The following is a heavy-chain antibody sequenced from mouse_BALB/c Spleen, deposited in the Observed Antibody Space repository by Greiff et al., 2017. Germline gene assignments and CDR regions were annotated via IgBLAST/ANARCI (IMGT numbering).Heavy chain of an antibody. J-gene: IGHJ2*01. CDR2: IDPENGNT. Sequence: EVQLQQSGAELVRPGALVKLSCKASGFNITDYYMHWVKQRPEQGLEWIGWIDPENGNTIYDPKFQGKASITADTSSNTAYLQLSSLTSEDTAVYYCAPDYYGSSYWGQGTTLTVSS. CDR3: APDYYGSSY. CDR1: GFNITDYY. V-gene: IGHV14-1*02. D-gene: IGHD1-1*01.